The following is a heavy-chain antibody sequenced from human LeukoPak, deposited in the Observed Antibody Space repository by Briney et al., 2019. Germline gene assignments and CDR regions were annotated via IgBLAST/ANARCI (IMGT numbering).Heavy chain of an antibody. CDR1: GGSFSGYY. CDR2: INHSGST. J-gene: IGHJ3*02. CDR3: ARGHDYYDSSAYPGAFDI. D-gene: IGHD3-22*01. V-gene: IGHV4-34*01. Sequence: SETLSLTCAVYGGSFSGYYWSWIRQPPGKGLEWIGEINHSGSTNYNPSLKSRVTISVDTSKNQFSLKLSSVTAADTAVYYCARGHDYYDSSAYPGAFDIWGQGTMVTVS.